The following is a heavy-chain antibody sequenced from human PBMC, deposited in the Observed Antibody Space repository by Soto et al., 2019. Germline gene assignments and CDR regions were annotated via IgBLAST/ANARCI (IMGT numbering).Heavy chain of an antibody. CDR3: SIVRSGMVRGDFDY. D-gene: IGHD3-10*01. V-gene: IGHV4-39*01. CDR1: GGSIRSSIYY. Sequence: SETLSLTCTASGGSIRSSIYYWGWIRQPPGKGLEWIGSIYYSGSTYYNPSLKSRVTISVDTSENQFSLSLTSVTAADTAVYYCSIVRSGMVRGDFDYWGQGSLVTGSS. CDR2: IYYSGST. J-gene: IGHJ4*02.